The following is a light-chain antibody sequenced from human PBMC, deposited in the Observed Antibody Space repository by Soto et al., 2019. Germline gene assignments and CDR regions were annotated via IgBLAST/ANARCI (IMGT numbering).Light chain of an antibody. J-gene: IGKJ3*01. CDR3: LQKYFYPFT. V-gene: IGKV1-5*01. CDR2: AAS. Sequence: DIQMTQSPSTLSPSVGDRVTITCRASQSIDTWLAWYQQKPGKAPKLLIYAASNLQSGVPARFSGSGSGTDFTLTISSLQPEDFATYYCLQKYFYPFTFGPGTKVDIK. CDR1: QSIDTW.